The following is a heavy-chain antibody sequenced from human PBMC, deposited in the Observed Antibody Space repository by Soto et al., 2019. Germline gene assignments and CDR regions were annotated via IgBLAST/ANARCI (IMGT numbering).Heavy chain of an antibody. CDR2: INHSGST. J-gene: IGHJ5*02. Sequence: QVQLQQWGAGLLKPSETLSLTCAVYGGSFSDYYWSWIRQPPGKGLEWIGEINHSGSTNYNPSLTRRVTISVDTSKNQFSLKLSSVTAADTAVYYCAREGRYYASGRFWWFDPWGQGTLVTVSS. D-gene: IGHD3-10*01. CDR3: AREGRYYASGRFWWFDP. CDR1: GGSFSDYY. V-gene: IGHV4-34*01.